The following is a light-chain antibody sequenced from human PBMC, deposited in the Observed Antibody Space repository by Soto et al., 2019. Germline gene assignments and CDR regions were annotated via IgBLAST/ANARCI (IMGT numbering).Light chain of an antibody. CDR3: CSYAGATTYV. CDR2: EGI. Sequence: QSVLTQPASVSGSPGQSITISCSGTSSNIGGYNVVSWYQQHPGKAPKVIVYEGIKRPSGVSDRFSGSTSGSTASLTISGLQPEDEAEPSRCSYAGATTYVFGSGTKGTVL. J-gene: IGLJ1*01. V-gene: IGLV2-23*01. CDR1: SSNIGGYNV.